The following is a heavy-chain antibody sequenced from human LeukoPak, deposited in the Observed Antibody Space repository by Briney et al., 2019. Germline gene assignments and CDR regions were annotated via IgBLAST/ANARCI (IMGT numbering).Heavy chain of an antibody. J-gene: IGHJ4*02. CDR2: IYYSGST. D-gene: IGHD3-22*01. CDR1: GGSISSYY. Sequence: SETLSLTCTVSGGSISSYYWSWIRQPPGKGLEWIGYIYYSGSTNYNPSLKSRVTISVDTSKNQFSLKLSSVTAADTAVYYCATGYDSSGYFDYWGQGTPVTVSS. V-gene: IGHV4-59*01. CDR3: ATGYDSSGYFDY.